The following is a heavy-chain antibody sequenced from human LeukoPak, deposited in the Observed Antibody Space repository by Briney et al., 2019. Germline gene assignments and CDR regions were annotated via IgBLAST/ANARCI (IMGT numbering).Heavy chain of an antibody. D-gene: IGHD2-21*01. CDR3: ATAPRGGDTDWFDP. CDR2: ISYSGST. CDR1: GGSVSSGSYY. V-gene: IGHV4-61*01. J-gene: IGHJ5*02. Sequence: RASETLSLTCSVSGGSVSSGSYYWSWIRQPPGKGLEWIGHISYSGSTKYNPSLKSRVTISVDTSKNQFSLKLRSVTAADTAVYYCATAPRGGDTDWFDPRGQGTLVTVSS.